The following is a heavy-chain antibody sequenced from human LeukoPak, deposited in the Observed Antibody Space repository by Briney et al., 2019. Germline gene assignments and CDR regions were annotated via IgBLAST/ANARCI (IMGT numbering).Heavy chain of an antibody. J-gene: IGHJ6*02. CDR3: ARVSPIPAAGSSYYFAMDV. CDR2: IYSSGTT. V-gene: IGHV4-4*07. CDR1: GGSISSYY. Sequence: SETLSLTCTVSGGSISSYYWSWIRQPAAKGLEWIGRIYSSGTTTYNPSFKSRVTMSLDTSNNQLSLKLTSVTAADTAVYYCARVSPIPAAGSSYYFAMDVWGQGTTITVSS. D-gene: IGHD6-13*01.